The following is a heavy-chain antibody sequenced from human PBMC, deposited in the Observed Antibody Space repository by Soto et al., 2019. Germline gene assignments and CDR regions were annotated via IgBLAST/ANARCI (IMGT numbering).Heavy chain of an antibody. CDR2: ISGSGATT. Sequence: EVQLLESGGGLVQPGGSLRLSCEASGFTFTSYAMNWVRQAPGKGLEWVSSISGSGATTYYADSVKGRFTISRDNSIDHLYLQNNRLGGRGKAKYFCVPPGGAPVGLVGGQGTLVTVSS. J-gene: IGHJ4*02. V-gene: IGHV3-23*01. CDR3: VPPGGAPVGLV. D-gene: IGHD1-26*01. CDR1: GFTFTSYA.